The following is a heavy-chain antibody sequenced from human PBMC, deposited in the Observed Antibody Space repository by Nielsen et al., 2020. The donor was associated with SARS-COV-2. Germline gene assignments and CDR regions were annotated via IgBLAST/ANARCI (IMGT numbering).Heavy chain of an antibody. Sequence: ASVKVSCKASGYTFTSYYMHWVRQAPGQGLEWMGIINPSGGSTSYAQKFQGRVTMTRDTSTSTVYMELSGLRSEDTAVYYCAREGIWTGPDYWGQGALVTVSS. J-gene: IGHJ4*02. CDR1: GYTFTSYY. CDR3: AREGIWTGPDY. CDR2: INPSGGST. D-gene: IGHD3/OR15-3a*01. V-gene: IGHV1-46*01.